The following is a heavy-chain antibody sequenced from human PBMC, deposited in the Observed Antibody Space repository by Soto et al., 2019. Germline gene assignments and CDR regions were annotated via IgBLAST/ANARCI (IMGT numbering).Heavy chain of an antibody. CDR2: IWYDGSNK. CDR1: GFTFSSYG. D-gene: IGHD3-22*01. Sequence: AGGSLRLSCAASGFTFSSYGMHWVRQAPGKGLEWVAVIWYDGSNKYYADSVKGRFTISRDNSKNTLYLQMNSLRAEDTAVYYCARDGPTYYYASSGLGGMDVWGQGTTVTVSS. V-gene: IGHV3-33*01. CDR3: ARDGPTYYYASSGLGGMDV. J-gene: IGHJ6*02.